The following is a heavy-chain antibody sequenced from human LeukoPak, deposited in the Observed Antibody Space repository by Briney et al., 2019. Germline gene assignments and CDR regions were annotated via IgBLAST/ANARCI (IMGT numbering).Heavy chain of an antibody. V-gene: IGHV4-4*02. CDR3: TREGEWLRSSLDY. CDR1: GGSISSSNW. Sequence: SETLSLTCAVSGGSISSSNWWSWVRQPPGKGLEWIGEIYHSGSTNYNPSLKSRVTMSVDTSKSQFSLNLMSVTAADTAVYYCTREGEWLRSSLDYWGQGTLVTVSS. CDR2: IYHSGST. J-gene: IGHJ4*02. D-gene: IGHD5-12*01.